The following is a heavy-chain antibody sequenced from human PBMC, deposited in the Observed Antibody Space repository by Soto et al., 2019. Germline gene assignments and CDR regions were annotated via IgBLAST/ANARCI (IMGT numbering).Heavy chain of an antibody. Sequence: TSEALSLTCTVSGGSISGFYWSWIRKSAGKGLEWIGRIYATGTTDYNPSLKSRVMMSVDTSKKQFSLKLRSVTAADTAVYYCVRDGTKTLRDWFDPWGQGISVTVSS. D-gene: IGHD1-1*01. CDR1: GGSISGFY. CDR2: IYATGTT. V-gene: IGHV4-4*07. CDR3: VRDGTKTLRDWFDP. J-gene: IGHJ5*02.